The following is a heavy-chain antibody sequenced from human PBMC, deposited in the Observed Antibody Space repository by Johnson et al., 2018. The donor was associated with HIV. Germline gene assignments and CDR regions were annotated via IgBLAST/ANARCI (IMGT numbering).Heavy chain of an antibody. CDR3: AKGGYSSSWYLWDTFNM. CDR1: AFAFSSYV. Sequence: QVQLVESGGGVVQPGRSLRLSCAASAFAFSSYVMHWVRQAPGKGLEWVAVISYDGSNKYYADSVKGRFTISRDSAKNCLYLQMNSLRADDTALYYCAKGGYSSSWYLWDTFNMLGQGTMVTVSS. V-gene: IGHV3-30-3*01. J-gene: IGHJ3*02. D-gene: IGHD2-2*01. CDR2: ISYDGSNK.